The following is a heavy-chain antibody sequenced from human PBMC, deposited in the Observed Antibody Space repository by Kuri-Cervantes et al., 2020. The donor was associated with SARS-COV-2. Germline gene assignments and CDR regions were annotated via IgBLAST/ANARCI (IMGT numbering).Heavy chain of an antibody. J-gene: IGHJ4*02. CDR1: GDYLGSSRHY. D-gene: IGHD7-27*01. V-gene: IGHV4-39*01. Sequence: SETLSLTCTVSGDYLGSSRHYWGWIRQSPGKGLEWIGTFYSGRTYYNPSFTSRVTISVDTSKNQFSLTMSSVTATDTAVYYCARPALGTNGNFDYWGQGKRVTVSS. CDR2: FYSGRT. CDR3: ARPALGTNGNFDY.